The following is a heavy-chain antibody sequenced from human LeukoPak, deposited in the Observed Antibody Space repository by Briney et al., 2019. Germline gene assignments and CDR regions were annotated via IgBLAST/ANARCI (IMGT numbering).Heavy chain of an antibody. CDR1: GFTFSSYG. Sequence: GRSLRLSCAASGFTFSSYGMHWVRQAPGKGLEWVAVIWYDGSNKYYADSVKGRFTISRDNSKNTLYLQMNGPRAEDTAVYYCASGSYYAFNYWGQGTLVTVSS. V-gene: IGHV3-33*01. J-gene: IGHJ4*02. CDR2: IWYDGSNK. CDR3: ASGSYYAFNY. D-gene: IGHD1-26*01.